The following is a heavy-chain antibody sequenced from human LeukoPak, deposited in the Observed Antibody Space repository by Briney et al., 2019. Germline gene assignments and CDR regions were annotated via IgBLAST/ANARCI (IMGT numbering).Heavy chain of an antibody. CDR2: ISWNSGSI. Sequence: PGGSLRLSCAASGFTFDDYAMHWVRQAPGKGLEWVSGISWNSGSIGYADSVKGRFTISRDNSKNTLYLQMNSLRAEDTAVYYCAKRRVGYDWGFYYYGMDVWGQGTTVTVSS. CDR3: AKRRVGYDWGFYYYGMDV. CDR1: GFTFDDYA. D-gene: IGHD5-12*01. V-gene: IGHV3-9*01. J-gene: IGHJ6*02.